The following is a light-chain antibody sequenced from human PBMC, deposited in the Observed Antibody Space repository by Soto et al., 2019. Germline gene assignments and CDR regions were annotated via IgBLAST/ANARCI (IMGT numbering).Light chain of an antibody. V-gene: IGKV3-15*01. CDR1: QSVNNN. J-gene: IGKJ2*01. CDR2: GAS. Sequence: EIILTQSPASLSVSQGERATLSCRASQSVNNNLAWYQQKPGQDPRLLIYGASTRATGIPGRFRGSGSGTEFTHTITSLQSEDFAVYFCQQYNNLPPETFGQGTKLEIK. CDR3: QQYNNLPPET.